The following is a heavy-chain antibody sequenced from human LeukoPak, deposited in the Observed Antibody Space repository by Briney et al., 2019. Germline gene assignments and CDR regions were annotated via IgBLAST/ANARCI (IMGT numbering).Heavy chain of an antibody. Sequence: GGSLRLSCAASGFTFDDYAMHWVRQAPGKGLEWVSGISWNSGSIGYADSVKGRFTISRDNAKNSPYLQMNSLRAEDTALYYCAKGTGGLWFGDYFDYWGQGTLVTVSS. J-gene: IGHJ4*02. CDR3: AKGTGGLWFGDYFDY. CDR2: ISWNSGSI. CDR1: GFTFDDYA. V-gene: IGHV3-9*01. D-gene: IGHD3-10*01.